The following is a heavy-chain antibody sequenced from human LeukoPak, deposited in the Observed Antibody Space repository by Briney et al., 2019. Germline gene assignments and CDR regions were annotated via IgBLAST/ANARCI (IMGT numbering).Heavy chain of an antibody. CDR3: APYRGYYVFDY. Sequence: GGSLRLSCAASGFTFSSYEMNWVRQAPGKGLEWVSYISSSGSTIYYADSVKGRFTISRDNSKNTLYLQMNSLRAEDTAVYYCAPYRGYYVFDYWGQGTLVTVSS. J-gene: IGHJ4*02. D-gene: IGHD3-22*01. V-gene: IGHV3-48*03. CDR2: ISSSGSTI. CDR1: GFTFSSYE.